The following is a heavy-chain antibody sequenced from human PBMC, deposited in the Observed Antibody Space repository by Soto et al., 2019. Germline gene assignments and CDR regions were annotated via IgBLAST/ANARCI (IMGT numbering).Heavy chain of an antibody. Sequence: EQLAESGGGVVQSGRSLRLSCEASGFTFSSFGMHWVRQAPGKGLEWVAVISYDGSDTYFADSVKGRFTISRDNSKNIVYLQMNSLRVEDTAVYYCVKDIHFLGIWYFDLWGRGSLFSVSS. V-gene: IGHV3-30*18. CDR3: VKDIHFLGIWYFDL. D-gene: IGHD3-16*01. J-gene: IGHJ2*01. CDR2: ISYDGSDT. CDR1: GFTFSSFG.